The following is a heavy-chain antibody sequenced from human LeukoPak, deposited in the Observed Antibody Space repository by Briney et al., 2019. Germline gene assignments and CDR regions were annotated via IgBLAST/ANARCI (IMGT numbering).Heavy chain of an antibody. D-gene: IGHD3-16*01. J-gene: IGHJ4*02. V-gene: IGHV4-59*01. CDR3: ARDGGLQSHFDF. Sequence: SETLSLTCNVIGDSFTDYYWNWIRQPPGKGLEWIGYIYYNENSNYSPSLKGRVTLSVDTSRNQFSLHLASVTAADTAMYYCARDGGLQSHFDFWGQGIMV. CDR2: IYYNENS. CDR1: GDSFTDYY.